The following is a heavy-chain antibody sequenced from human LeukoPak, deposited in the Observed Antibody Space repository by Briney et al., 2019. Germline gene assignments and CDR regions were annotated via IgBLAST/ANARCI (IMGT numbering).Heavy chain of an antibody. Sequence: ASVKVSCKASGYTFTSYGISWVRQAPGQGLEWMGGIIPIFGTANYAQKFQGRVTITTDESTSTAYMELSSLRSEDTAVYYCARVSNYYYYYMDVWGKGTTVTVSS. V-gene: IGHV1-69*05. CDR1: GYTFTSYG. CDR3: ARVSNYYYYYMDV. CDR2: IIPIFGTA. D-gene: IGHD6-6*01. J-gene: IGHJ6*03.